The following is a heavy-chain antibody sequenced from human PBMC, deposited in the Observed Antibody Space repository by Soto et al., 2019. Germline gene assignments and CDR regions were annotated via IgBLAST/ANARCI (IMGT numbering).Heavy chain of an antibody. V-gene: IGHV4-34*01. Sequence: SETLSLTXAVYGGSFSGYYWXWIRQPPGKGLEWIGEINHSGSTNYNPSLKSRVTISVDTSKNQFSLKLSSVTAADTAVYYCARYRRGYLVDYWGQGTLVTVSS. CDR2: INHSGST. J-gene: IGHJ4*02. CDR3: ARYRRGYLVDY. CDR1: GGSFSGYY. D-gene: IGHD5-18*01.